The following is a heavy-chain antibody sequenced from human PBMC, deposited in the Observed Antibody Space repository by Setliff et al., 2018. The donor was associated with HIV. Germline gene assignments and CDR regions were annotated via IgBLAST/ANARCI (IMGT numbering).Heavy chain of an antibody. V-gene: IGHV3-7*01. CDR2: IKQDGSEK. D-gene: IGHD6-19*01. CDR1: GLTFNNHP. J-gene: IGHJ4*02. Sequence: GGSLRLSCAASGLTFNNHPMSWVRQAPGKGLEWVANIKQDGSEKYYVDSVKGRFTISRDNAKNTLSLQMNSLRAEDTAVYYCVRRGEVAGADRHFDYWGQGTPVTVS. CDR3: VRRGEVAGADRHFDY.